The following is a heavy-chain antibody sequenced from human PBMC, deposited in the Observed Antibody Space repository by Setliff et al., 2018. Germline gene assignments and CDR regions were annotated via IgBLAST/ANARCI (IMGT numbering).Heavy chain of an antibody. CDR2: IYYRGDT. CDR3: ARTGTYRYLDY. Sequence: PSETLSLTCTVSGGSISSGVYYWAWIRQPPGKGLEWIGRIYYRGDTYYNASLKSRLTLSVDTSKNQFSLKLRSVTAADTAVYYCARTGTYRYLDYWGQGALVTVSS. CDR1: GGSISSGVYY. D-gene: IGHD1-1*01. J-gene: IGHJ4*02. V-gene: IGHV4-39*01.